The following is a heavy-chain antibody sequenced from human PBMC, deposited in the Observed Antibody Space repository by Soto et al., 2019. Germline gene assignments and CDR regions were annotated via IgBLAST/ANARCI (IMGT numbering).Heavy chain of an antibody. J-gene: IGHJ6*02. Sequence: SETLSLTCAVYGGSFSGHYWTWIRQAPGKGLEWIGEISHSGNTNYNPSLESRVTVSVDTSKNQFSLRLTSVTAADTAVYYCARGLRQWYSAMDVWDQGTTVTVSS. CDR2: ISHSGNT. CDR3: ARGLRQWYSAMDV. D-gene: IGHD2-8*01. CDR1: GGSFSGHY. V-gene: IGHV4-34*01.